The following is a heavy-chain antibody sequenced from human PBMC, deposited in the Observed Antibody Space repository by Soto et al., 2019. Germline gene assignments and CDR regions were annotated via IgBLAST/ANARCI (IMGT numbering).Heavy chain of an antibody. D-gene: IGHD1-26*01. CDR2: IYYSGST. CDR3: ARDYSPEPTADNWFDP. V-gene: IGHV4-59*01. Sequence: SETLSLTCTVSGGSISSYYWSWIRQPPGKGLEWIGYIYYSGSTNYNPSLKSRVTISVDTSKNQFSLKLSSVTAADTAVYYCARDYSPEPTADNWFDPWGQGTLVTVSS. J-gene: IGHJ5*02. CDR1: GGSISSYY.